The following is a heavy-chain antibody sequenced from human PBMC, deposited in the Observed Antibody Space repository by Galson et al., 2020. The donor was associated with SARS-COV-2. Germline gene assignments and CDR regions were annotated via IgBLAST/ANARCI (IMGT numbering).Heavy chain of an antibody. J-gene: IGHJ3*02. D-gene: IGHD1-26*01. V-gene: IGHV3-30*01. CDR2: ISYDGSNK. Sequence: GESLKISCAASGFTFSSYAMHWVRQAPGKGLEWVAVISYDGSNKYYADSVKGRFTISRDNSKNTLYLQMNSLRAEDTAVYYCARGRGGSYRDAFDIWGQGTMVTVSS. CDR3: ARGRGGSYRDAFDI. CDR1: GFTFSSYA.